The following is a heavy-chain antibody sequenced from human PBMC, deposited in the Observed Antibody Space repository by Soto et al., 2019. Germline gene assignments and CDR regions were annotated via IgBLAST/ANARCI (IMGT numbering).Heavy chain of an antibody. V-gene: IGHV1-46*03. D-gene: IGHD1-26*01. Sequence: ASVKVSCKASGYTFTSYYMHWVRQAPGQGLEWMGIINPGGGSTNYAQKFQGRVTMTRDTSTSTVYMELSSLRSEDTAVYYCARDSGGATSYWFDPWGQGTLVPSPQ. J-gene: IGHJ5*02. CDR2: INPGGGST. CDR3: ARDSGGATSYWFDP. CDR1: GYTFTSYY.